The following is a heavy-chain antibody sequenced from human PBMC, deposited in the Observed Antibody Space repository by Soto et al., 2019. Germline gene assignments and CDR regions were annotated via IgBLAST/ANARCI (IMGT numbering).Heavy chain of an antibody. V-gene: IGHV1-69*13. D-gene: IGHD6-19*01. CDR3: ARGGVYSSGWYRSPEYYYYYGMDV. CDR1: GGTFSSYA. Sequence: SVKVSCKASGGTFSSYAISWVRQAPGQGLEWMGGIIPIFGTANYAQKFQGRVTITADESTSTAYMELSSLRSEDTAVYYCARGGVYSSGWYRSPEYYYYYGMDVWGQGTTVTVSS. J-gene: IGHJ6*02. CDR2: IIPIFGTA.